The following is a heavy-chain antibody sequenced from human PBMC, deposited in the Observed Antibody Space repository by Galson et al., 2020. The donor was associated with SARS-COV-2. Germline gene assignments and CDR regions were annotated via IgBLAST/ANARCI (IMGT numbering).Heavy chain of an antibody. D-gene: IGHD3-22*01. CDR3: ARMDYYDSSGFYYFDY. Sequence: SGPTLVKPTQPLTLTCTFSGFSLSTSGMCVSWIRQPPGKALEWLALPDWADDKYYSTSLKTRLTIPKDTSKNQVVLTMTNMDPVDTPTYYCARMDYYDSSGFYYFDYWGQGTLVTVSS. CDR2: PDWADDK. V-gene: IGHV2-70*01. J-gene: IGHJ4*02. CDR1: GFSLSTSGMC.